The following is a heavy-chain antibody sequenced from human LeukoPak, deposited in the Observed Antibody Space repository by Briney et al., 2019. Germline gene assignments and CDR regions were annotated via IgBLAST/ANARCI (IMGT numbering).Heavy chain of an antibody. CDR3: ATASGWYGARWFDA. V-gene: IGHV3-15*01. CDR2: IKSKTDGGTT. Sequence: GGSLRLSCAASGFTFSNAWMSWVRQAPGKGLEWVGRIKSKTDGGTTDYAAPVKGRFTISRDDSKNTLYLQMNSLKTVDTAVYYCATASGWYGARWFDAWGQGTLVTVSS. CDR1: GFTFSNAW. J-gene: IGHJ5*02. D-gene: IGHD6-19*01.